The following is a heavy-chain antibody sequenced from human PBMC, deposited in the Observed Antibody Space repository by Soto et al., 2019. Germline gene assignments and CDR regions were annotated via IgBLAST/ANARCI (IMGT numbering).Heavy chain of an antibody. CDR3: ARDKSTSGSYYAFDI. V-gene: IGHV4-31*03. CDR2: IYYTGTT. CDR1: GGSISGAGYY. Sequence: TLSLTCTVSGGSISGAGYYWSWIRQHPGKGLEWLGYIYYTGTTYYNPSLKSRLTLSVDTSKNQFSLKLSSVTAADTAVYYCARDKSTSGSYYAFDIWGQGTMVTVSS. D-gene: IGHD3-10*01. J-gene: IGHJ3*02.